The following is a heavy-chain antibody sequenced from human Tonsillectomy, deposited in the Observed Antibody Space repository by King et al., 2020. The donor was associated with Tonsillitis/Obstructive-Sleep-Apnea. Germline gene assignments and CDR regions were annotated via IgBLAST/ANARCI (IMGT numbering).Heavy chain of an antibody. J-gene: IGHJ3*02. D-gene: IGHD3-16*01. CDR1: GGSISSYY. CDR2: IDYSGSS. CDR3: AREGDDAFDI. V-gene: IGHV4-59*01. Sequence: QLQESGPGLVTPSETLSLTCTVSGGSISSYYWSWIRQPPGKGLEWIGYIDYSGSSNSNPSLKSRVTMSVDTSKNQFSLRLSSVTAADTAVYYCAREGDDAFDIWGQGTMVTVSS.